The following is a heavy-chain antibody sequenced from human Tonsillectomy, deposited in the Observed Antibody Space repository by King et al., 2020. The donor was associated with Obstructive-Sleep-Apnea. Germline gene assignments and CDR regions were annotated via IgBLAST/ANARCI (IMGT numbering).Heavy chain of an antibody. V-gene: IGHV3-48*02. J-gene: IGHJ4*02. D-gene: IGHD2-21*02. CDR1: GLTFNNHG. CDR3: ASPLVTSIMNY. Sequence: VQLVESGGGLVQPGGSLRLSCAASGLTFNNHGMNWVRQAPGKGLEWVSYISSSSTIIHYADSVKGRFTISRDNAKNSVYLQMNSLRDEDTAVYYCASPLVTSIMNYWGQGTLVTVSS. CDR2: ISSSSTII.